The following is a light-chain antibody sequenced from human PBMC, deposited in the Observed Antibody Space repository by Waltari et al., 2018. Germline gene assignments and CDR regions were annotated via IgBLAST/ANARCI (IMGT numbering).Light chain of an antibody. CDR1: QRISSW. CDR3: QQYNSYSRT. J-gene: IGKJ1*01. CDR2: KAS. Sequence: DIQMTQSPSTLSASVGDRVTITCRASQRISSWLAWYQQKPGKAPKLLIYKASSLESVVPSRFSGSGSGTEFTLTISSLQPDDFATYYCQQYNSYSRTFGQGTKVEIK. V-gene: IGKV1-5*03.